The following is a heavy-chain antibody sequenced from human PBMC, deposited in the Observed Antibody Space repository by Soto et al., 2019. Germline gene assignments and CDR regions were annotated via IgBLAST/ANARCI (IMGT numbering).Heavy chain of an antibody. CDR1: GDSVSNDY. V-gene: IGHV1-46*01. CDR2: ISPFGGAT. CDR3: AKGRGGKTVANFGMDV. Sequence: ASVKVSCKASGDSVSNDYLHWVRQAPGQGFEWLGLISPFGGATAYAQRFKGRVTVTMDKSSTSFYLELSSLRSDDTAVYYCAKGRGGKTVANFGMDVWGQGVTVTVSS. J-gene: IGHJ6*02. D-gene: IGHD3-16*01.